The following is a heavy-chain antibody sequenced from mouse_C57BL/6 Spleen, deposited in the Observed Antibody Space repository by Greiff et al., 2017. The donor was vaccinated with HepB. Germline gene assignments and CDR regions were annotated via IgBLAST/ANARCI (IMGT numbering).Heavy chain of an antibody. CDR1: GYTFTSYW. CDR2: IDPSDSYT. V-gene: IGHV1-50*01. CDR3: ARSYSNDAMDY. J-gene: IGHJ4*01. Sequence: QVQLKQPGAELVKPGASVKLSCKASGYTFTSYWMQWVKQRPGQGLEWIGEIDPSDSYTNYNQKFKGKATLTVDTSSSTAYMQLSSLTSEDSAVYYCARSYSNDAMDYWGQGTSVTVSS. D-gene: IGHD2-5*01.